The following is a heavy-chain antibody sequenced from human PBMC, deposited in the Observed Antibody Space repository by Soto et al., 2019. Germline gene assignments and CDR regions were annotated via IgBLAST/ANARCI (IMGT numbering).Heavy chain of an antibody. CDR3: AKGVYSSGWSHFDY. CDR1: GSTFRGNA. Sequence: EVQLLESGGGLVQPGGSLRLSCAPPGSTFRGNAMNWVRRAPGKGLEWVSGISAGGGSTFYADSVKGRFTISRDSSKNTLFLQMNSLRAEDTAVYYCAKGVYSSGWSHFDYWGQGTLVSVSS. CDR2: ISAGGGST. D-gene: IGHD6-19*01. J-gene: IGHJ4*02. V-gene: IGHV3-23*01.